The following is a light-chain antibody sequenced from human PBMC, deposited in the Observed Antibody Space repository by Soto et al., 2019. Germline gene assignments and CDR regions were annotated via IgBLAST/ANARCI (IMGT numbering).Light chain of an antibody. Sequence: RSVSGSPGQSVTISCTGASGDIGGYNYVSWYQHHPGKAPKLIIFDVNKRPSGVPDRFSGSKSGNTASLTISGLQPEDEADYYCCSYAGSSLVFGGGTKLTVL. CDR1: SGDIGGYNY. V-gene: IGLV2-11*01. CDR3: CSYAGSSLV. CDR2: DVN. J-gene: IGLJ2*01.